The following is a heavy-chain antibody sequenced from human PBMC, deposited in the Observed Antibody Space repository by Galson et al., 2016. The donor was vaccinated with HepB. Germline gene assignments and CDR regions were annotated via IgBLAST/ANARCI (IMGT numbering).Heavy chain of an antibody. CDR2: INTDGSAK. D-gene: IGHD3-9*01. CDR1: ELSIISSA. J-gene: IGHJ3*02. Sequence: SLRLSCAVSELSIISSAMSWVRQAPGKGLEWVANINTDGSAKFYVDSVKGRFTISRDNAKNSRYLEVNSLRDGDTAMYYCARDVDVATYDIWGQGTMVTVSS. CDR3: ARDVDVATYDI. V-gene: IGHV3-7*03.